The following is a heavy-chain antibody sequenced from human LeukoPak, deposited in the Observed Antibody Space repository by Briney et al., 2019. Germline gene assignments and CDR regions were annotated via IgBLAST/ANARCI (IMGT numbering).Heavy chain of an antibody. CDR1: TFTFKSYG. D-gene: IGHD3-16*02. V-gene: IGHV3-9*01. J-gene: IGHJ4*02. Sequence: GGSLRLSCAASTFTFKSYGMHWVRQAPGKGLEWISSISWNSGTIGYADSVKGRFTISRDNAKNSLYLQMNSLRAEDTALYYCAKALYGGYTFDYWGQGTLVTVSS. CDR3: AKALYGGYTFDY. CDR2: ISWNSGTI.